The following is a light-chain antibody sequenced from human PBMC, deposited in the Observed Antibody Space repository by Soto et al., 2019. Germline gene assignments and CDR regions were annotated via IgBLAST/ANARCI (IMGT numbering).Light chain of an antibody. CDR2: DVS. CDR3: SSYTSSNSYV. Sequence: QSALTQPASVSGSPGQSITISCTGTSSDVGGYNYVSWYQQHPGKAPKLMIYDVSNRPSGVSNRFSGSKSGNTASLTISGLQAEDVADYYCSSYTSSNSYVFGTGTKVTVL. CDR1: SSDVGGYNY. V-gene: IGLV2-14*01. J-gene: IGLJ1*01.